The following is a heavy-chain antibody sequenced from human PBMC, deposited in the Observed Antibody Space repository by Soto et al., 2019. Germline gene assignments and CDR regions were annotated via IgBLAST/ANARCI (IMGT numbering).Heavy chain of an antibody. J-gene: IGHJ4*02. D-gene: IGHD1-26*01. CDR3: ARDSQGAPLDY. V-gene: IGHV3-33*01. CDR2: IWYDGSNK. CDR1: GFTFSSYG. Sequence: QVQLVESGGGVVQPGRSLRLSCAASGFTFSSYGMHWVRQAPGKGLEWVAVIWYDGSNKYYADSVKGRFTISRDNSKNTLYLQMNSLRAEDTAVYYCARDSQGAPLDYWGQGTLVTVSS.